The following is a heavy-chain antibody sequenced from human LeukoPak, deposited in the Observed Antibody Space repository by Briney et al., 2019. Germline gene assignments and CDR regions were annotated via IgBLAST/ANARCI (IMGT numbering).Heavy chain of an antibody. J-gene: IGHJ4*02. Sequence: PGGFLRLSCAASGFTFSSYWMHWVRQAPGKGLVWVSRTNSDGSSTSYADSVKGRFTISRDNAKNTLYLQMNSLRAEDTAVYYCAEGRSSGYYDYWGQGTLVTVSS. V-gene: IGHV3-74*01. CDR3: AEGRSSGYYDY. D-gene: IGHD3-22*01. CDR2: TNSDGSST. CDR1: GFTFSSYW.